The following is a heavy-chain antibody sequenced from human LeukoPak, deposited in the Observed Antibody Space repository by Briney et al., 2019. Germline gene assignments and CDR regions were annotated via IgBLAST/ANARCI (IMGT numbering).Heavy chain of an antibody. J-gene: IGHJ4*02. CDR3: ARHYDILTGYVD. CDR2: INPNSGGT. CDR1: GYTFTGYY. Sequence: ASVKVSCKASGYTFTGYYMHWVRQAPGQGLGWMGWINPNSGGTNYAQTFQGRVTMTRDTSISTAYMELRRLRSDDTAVYYCARHYDILTGYVDWGQGTLVTVSS. D-gene: IGHD3-9*01. V-gene: IGHV1-2*02.